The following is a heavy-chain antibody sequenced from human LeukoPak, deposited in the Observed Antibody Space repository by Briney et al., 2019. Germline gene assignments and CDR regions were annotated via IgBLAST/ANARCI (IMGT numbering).Heavy chain of an antibody. CDR2: IYSGGST. CDR3: ARDLTGTHPY. CDR1: GFTVSSNY. V-gene: IGHV3-53*05. D-gene: IGHD1-20*01. Sequence: GGSLRLSCAASGFTVSSNYMSWVRQAPGKGLEWVSVIYSGGSTYYADSVKGRFTISRDNSKNTLYLQMNSLRTEDTAVYYCARDLTGTHPYWGQGTLVTVSS. J-gene: IGHJ4*02.